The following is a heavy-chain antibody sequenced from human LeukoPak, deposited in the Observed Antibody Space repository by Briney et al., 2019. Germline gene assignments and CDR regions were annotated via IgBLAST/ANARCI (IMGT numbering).Heavy chain of an antibody. D-gene: IGHD1-26*01. CDR3: ARARVGATGPLGYYYYGMDV. J-gene: IGHJ6*02. CDR1: GYTFTSYG. Sequence: GASVKVSCKASGYTFTSYGISWVRQAPGQGLEWMGWISAYNGNTNYAQKLQDRVTMTTDTSTSTAYMELRSLRSDDTAVYYCARARVGATGPLGYYYYGMDVWGQGNTVTVSS. CDR2: ISAYNGNT. V-gene: IGHV1-18*01.